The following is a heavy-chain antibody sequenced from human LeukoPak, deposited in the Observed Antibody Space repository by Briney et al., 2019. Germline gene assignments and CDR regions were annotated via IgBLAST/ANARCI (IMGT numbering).Heavy chain of an antibody. V-gene: IGHV4-59*08. D-gene: IGHD5-12*01. CDR3: AGGLSIVATFSGS. J-gene: IGHJ5*01. CDR2: VYYTGST. Sequence: SETLSLTCTVSGGSISNYYWTWIRQVPGKGLEWIGYVYYTGSTDYNPSLKSRVTMSLDTSKNQFSLKLTSVTAADTAVYYCAGGLSIVATFSGSWGQGTLVTVSS. CDR1: GGSISNYY.